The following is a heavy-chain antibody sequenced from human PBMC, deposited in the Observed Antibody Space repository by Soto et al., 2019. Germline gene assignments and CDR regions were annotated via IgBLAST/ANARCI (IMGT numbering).Heavy chain of an antibody. V-gene: IGHV3-21*06. J-gene: IGHJ4*02. CDR2: ISSTTNYI. Sequence: GGSLRLSCAASGFTFTRYSMNWVRQAPGKGLEWVSSISSTTNYIYYGDSMRGRFTISRDNAKNSLYLEMNSLRAEDTAVYYCARVSEDLTSNFDYWGQGTLVTVSS. CDR3: ARVSEDLTSNFDY. CDR1: GFTFTRYS.